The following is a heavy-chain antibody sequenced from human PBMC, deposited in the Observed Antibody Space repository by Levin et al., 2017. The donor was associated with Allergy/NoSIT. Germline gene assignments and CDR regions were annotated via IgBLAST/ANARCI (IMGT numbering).Heavy chain of an antibody. CDR2: IWYDGSNK. CDR1: GFTFSSYG. V-gene: IGHV3-33*01. Sequence: SGESLKISCAASGFTFSSYGMHWVRQAPGKGLEWVAVIWYDGSNKYYADSVKGRFTISRDNSKNTLYLQMNSLRAEDTAVYYCARGHTYYYYMDVWGKGTTVTVSS. J-gene: IGHJ6*03. CDR3: ARGHTYYYYMDV.